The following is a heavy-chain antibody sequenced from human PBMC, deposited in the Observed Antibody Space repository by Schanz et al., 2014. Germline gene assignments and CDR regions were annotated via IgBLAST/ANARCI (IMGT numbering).Heavy chain of an antibody. D-gene: IGHD6-19*01. V-gene: IGHV3-21*05. J-gene: IGHJ2*01. CDR1: GFIFSAYT. CDR2: ISGSSIHK. Sequence: EVQLVESGGGLVKPGESLRLSCAASGFIFSAYTMNWVRQAPGTGLEWVSHISGSSIHKNYADSVKGRFTISRDNAKNSLYLQMNSLRAEDTAVYYCAKLSVAGRTDVEYSYFDHWGRGTLVTVSA. CDR3: AKLSVAGRTDVEYSYFDH.